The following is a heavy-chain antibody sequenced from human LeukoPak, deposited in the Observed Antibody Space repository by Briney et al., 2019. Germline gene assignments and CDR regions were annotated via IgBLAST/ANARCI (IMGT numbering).Heavy chain of an antibody. D-gene: IGHD2-21*02. CDR3: ARCGGDCYPGGAFDI. CDR2: MYSGGNK. CDR1: GFTVSGNY. J-gene: IGHJ3*02. V-gene: IGHV3-53*01. Sequence: GGYLTLSCAAYGFTVSGNYMRWVRQAPGKGLEWVSIMYSGGNKHYADSVKGRSTISRTNSKNTLNVQMNRRSAGHTAGDYGARCGGDCYPGGAFDIWGQGTMVTVS.